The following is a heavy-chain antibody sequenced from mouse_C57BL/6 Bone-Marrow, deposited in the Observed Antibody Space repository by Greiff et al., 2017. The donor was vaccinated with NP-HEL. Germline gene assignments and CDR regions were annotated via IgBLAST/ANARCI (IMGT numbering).Heavy chain of an antibody. CDR2: IYPGDGDT. J-gene: IGHJ3*01. Sequence: QVQLQQSGPELVKPGASVKISCKASGYAFSSSWMNWVKQRPGKGLEWIGRIYPGDGDTNYNGKFKGKATLTADKSSSTAYMQLSSLTSEDSAVYFCARGDDYDVAWLAYWGQGTLVTVSA. CDR3: ARGDDYDVAWLAY. CDR1: GYAFSSSW. V-gene: IGHV1-82*01. D-gene: IGHD2-4*01.